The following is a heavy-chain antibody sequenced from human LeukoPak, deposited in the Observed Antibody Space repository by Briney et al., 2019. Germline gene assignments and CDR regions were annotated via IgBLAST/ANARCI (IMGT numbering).Heavy chain of an antibody. V-gene: IGHV3-48*04. Sequence: GGSLRLSCAASGFTFSSYSMNWVRQAPGKGLEWVSYISSSSSTIYYADSVKGRFTISRDNAKNSLYLQMNSLRAEDTAVYYCARGGHIVVVVAAVYYFGYWGQGTLVTVSS. CDR3: ARGGHIVVVVAAVYYFGY. CDR2: ISSSSSTI. CDR1: GFTFSSYS. J-gene: IGHJ4*02. D-gene: IGHD2-15*01.